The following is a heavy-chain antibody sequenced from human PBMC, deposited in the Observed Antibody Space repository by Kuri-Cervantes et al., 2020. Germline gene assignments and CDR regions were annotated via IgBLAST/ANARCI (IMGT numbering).Heavy chain of an antibody. CDR2: FDPEDGET. V-gene: IGHV1-24*01. D-gene: IGHD3-3*01. CDR1: GYTLTELS. J-gene: IGHJ5*02. CDR3: ARDSRYYDFWSGYPDP. Sequence: ASVKVSCKVSGYTLTELSMHWVRQAPGKGLEWMGGFDPEDGETIYAQKFQGRVTMTRDTSTSTVYMELSSLRSEDTAVYYCARDSRYYDFWSGYPDPWGQGTLVTVSS.